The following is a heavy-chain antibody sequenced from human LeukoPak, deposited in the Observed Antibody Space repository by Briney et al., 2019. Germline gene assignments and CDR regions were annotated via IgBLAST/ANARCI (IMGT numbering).Heavy chain of an antibody. V-gene: IGHV3-48*03. Sequence: GGSLRLSCTASRFIFSDHEMTWVRQAPGKGLEWISYISMNGDVQLYSDSVKGRFTISRDDSENSLYLQMNSLRAEDTAVYFCARDYYGDDLWGQGTLVTVSS. CDR2: ISMNGDVQ. D-gene: IGHD3-10*01. CDR1: RFIFSDHE. J-gene: IGHJ5*02. CDR3: ARDYYGDDL.